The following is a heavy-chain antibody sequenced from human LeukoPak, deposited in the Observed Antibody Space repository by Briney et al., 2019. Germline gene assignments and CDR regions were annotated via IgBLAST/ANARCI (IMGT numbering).Heavy chain of an antibody. Sequence: SETLSITCTDSGGSISSYYWSWIRQPPGNGLDWIAEISHNGDSNYNMSLKSRVTISLDKSKNQVSLKLNSVTAADTAVYYCARNIANCSGGSCYGYYFDYWGQGTLVTVSS. CDR2: ISHNGDS. V-gene: IGHV4-59*12. CDR3: ARNIANCSGGSCYGYYFDY. J-gene: IGHJ4*02. CDR1: GGSISSYY. D-gene: IGHD2-15*01.